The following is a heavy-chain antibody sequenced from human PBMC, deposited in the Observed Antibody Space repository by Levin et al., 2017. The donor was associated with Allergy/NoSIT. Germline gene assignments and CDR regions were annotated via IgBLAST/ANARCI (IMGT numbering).Heavy chain of an antibody. CDR2: IWYDGSKE. J-gene: IGHJ4*01. CDR1: GFTFNHYG. CDR3: GRDLSYNSLEF. V-gene: IGHV3-33*01. D-gene: IGHD5-24*01. Sequence: QTGGSLRLSCVASGFTFNHYGMHWVRLAPGKGLEWVALIWYDGSKENYSDSVKGRFTISRDDSKNTLYLQMNSLRADDTAVYYCGRDLSYNSLEFWGQGTVVTVSS.